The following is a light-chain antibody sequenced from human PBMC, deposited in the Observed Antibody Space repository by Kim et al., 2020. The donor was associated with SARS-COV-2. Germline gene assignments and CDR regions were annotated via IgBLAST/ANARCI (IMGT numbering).Light chain of an antibody. Sequence: VTISGSGNSTNTGGNYVSWNQQFPGTAPKLVIYVNDKRPSGIPDRFSGSKSGTSATLGITGLQTGDEADYYCETWDSSLRAGVFGGGTQLTVL. CDR2: VND. CDR3: ETWDSSLRAGV. CDR1: STNTGGNY. J-gene: IGLJ3*02. V-gene: IGLV1-51*01.